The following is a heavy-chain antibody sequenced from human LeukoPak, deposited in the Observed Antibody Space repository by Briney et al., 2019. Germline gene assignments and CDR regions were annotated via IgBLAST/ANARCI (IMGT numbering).Heavy chain of an antibody. D-gene: IGHD3-10*01. V-gene: IGHV4-59*01. CDR3: AREPHSMKYYYGSGSLAGILDV. Sequence: PSETLSITCTVSGGSISSYYWSWIRQPPGKGLEWIGNIYYSGSTNYNPSLKSRVTISVDTSKNQFSLKLSSVTAADTAVYYCAREPHSMKYYYGSGSLAGILDVWGKGTTVTVSS. CDR2: IYYSGST. J-gene: IGHJ6*03. CDR1: GGSISSYY.